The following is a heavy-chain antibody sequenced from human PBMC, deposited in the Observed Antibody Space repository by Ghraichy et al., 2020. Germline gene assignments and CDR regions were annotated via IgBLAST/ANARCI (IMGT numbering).Heavy chain of an antibody. J-gene: IGHJ4*02. CDR2: IYSGGST. D-gene: IGHD2-21*01. CDR3: ARRDPVVGKAY. V-gene: IGHV3-66*01. Sequence: GGSLRLSCAVSGFIVSNNYMSWVRQAPGKGLEWVSLIYSGGSTYYADSVKGRFTISRDNSKNTVFLQMNSLRAEDTAIYYCARRDPVVGKAYWGQGTLVTVSS. CDR1: GFIVSNNY.